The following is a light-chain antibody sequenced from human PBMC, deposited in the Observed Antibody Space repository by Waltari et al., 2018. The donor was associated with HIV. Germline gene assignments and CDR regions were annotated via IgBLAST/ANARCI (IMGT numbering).Light chain of an antibody. CDR2: NVS. J-gene: IGKJ1*01. Sequence: EFVLTQSPATLSLSPGERATLSCRASQSVSSRYLAWYQQKPGQAPRLVIYNVSKRATGIPDRFTGSGSGTDFTLTINSLEPEDFAVYFCQQYDVSRTFGQGTKVEVK. CDR1: QSVSSRY. CDR3: QQYDVSRT. V-gene: IGKV3-20*01.